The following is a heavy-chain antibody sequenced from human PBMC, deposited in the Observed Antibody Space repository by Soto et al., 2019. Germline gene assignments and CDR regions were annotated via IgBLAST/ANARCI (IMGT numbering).Heavy chain of an antibody. CDR2: ISAYNGNT. J-gene: IGHJ5*02. Sequence: ASVKVSCKASGYTFTSYGISWVRQAPGQAPEWMGWISAYNGNTNYAQKLQGRVTMTPETSTSTAYMELRSLRSDDTAVYYCARVDHSEWYSSSWYGHWFAPWGQGTLVTVSS. V-gene: IGHV1-18*04. CDR3: ARVDHSEWYSSSWYGHWFAP. CDR1: GYTFTSYG. D-gene: IGHD6-13*01.